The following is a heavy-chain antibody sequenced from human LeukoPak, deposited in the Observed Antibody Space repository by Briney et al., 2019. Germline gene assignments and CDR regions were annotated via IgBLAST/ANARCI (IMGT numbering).Heavy chain of an antibody. CDR1: GFTFSSYS. Sequence: GGSLRLSCAASGFTFSSYSMSWVRQAPGKGLEWVSSISSSSSYIYYADSVKGRFAISRDNAKNSLYLQMNSLRAEDTAVYYCASPYSSRWYELCYWGQGTLVTVSS. CDR3: ASPYSSRWYELCY. J-gene: IGHJ4*02. CDR2: ISSSSSYI. V-gene: IGHV3-21*01. D-gene: IGHD6-13*01.